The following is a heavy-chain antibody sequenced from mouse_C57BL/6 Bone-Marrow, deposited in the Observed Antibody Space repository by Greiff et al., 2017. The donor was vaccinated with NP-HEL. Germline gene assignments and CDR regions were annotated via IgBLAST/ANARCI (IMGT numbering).Heavy chain of an antibody. CDR3: ARSFAY. Sequence: QVQLQQSGPGLVQPSQSLSITCPVSGFSLTSYGVHWVRQSPGKGLEWLGVIWSGGSTDYNAAFISRLSISKDNSKSQVFFKMNSLQADDTAIYYCARSFAYWGQGTLVTVSA. CDR2: IWSGGST. V-gene: IGHV2-2*01. CDR1: GFSLTSYG. J-gene: IGHJ3*01.